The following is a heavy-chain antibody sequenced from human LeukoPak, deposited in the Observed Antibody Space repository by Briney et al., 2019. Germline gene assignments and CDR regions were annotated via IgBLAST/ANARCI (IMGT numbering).Heavy chain of an antibody. V-gene: IGHV5-51*01. CDR3: ARLLSITIFGLDY. CDR1: GYSFTSYW. CDR2: IYPGDSDT. D-gene: IGHD3-3*01. Sequence: GESLKISCKGSGYSFTSYWFGWVRQMTGKGLEWMGIIYPGDSDTRYSPSFLGQVTISADKSISTAYLQWSSLKASDTAMYYCARLLSITIFGLDYWCQGTLVTVSS. J-gene: IGHJ4*02.